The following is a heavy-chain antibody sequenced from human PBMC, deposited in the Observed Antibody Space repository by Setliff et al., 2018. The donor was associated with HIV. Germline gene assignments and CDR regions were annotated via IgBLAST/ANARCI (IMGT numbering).Heavy chain of an antibody. D-gene: IGHD3-10*01. V-gene: IGHV4-34*01. J-gene: IGHJ6*03. CDR3: ARGGGGSWFDKPTYYYMDV. CDR1: NGSFSEYY. Sequence: PSETLSLTCAVYNGSFSEYYWTWVRQPPGKELEWIGEISHGGRSTYNPSLKSRVAISVDTSKNQFSLKLNTVTAADTALYFCARGGGGSWFDKPTYYYMDVWGKGTTVTVSS. CDR2: ISHGGRS.